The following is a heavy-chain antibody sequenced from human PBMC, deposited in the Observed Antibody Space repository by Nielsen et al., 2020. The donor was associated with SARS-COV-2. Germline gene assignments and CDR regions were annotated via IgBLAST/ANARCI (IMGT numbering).Heavy chain of an antibody. Sequence: WIRQPPGKGLEWVSSISSSSSYIYYADSVKGRFTISRDNAKNSLYLQMNSLRAEDTAVYYCARRGGPWGQGTLVTVSS. CDR3: ARRGGP. CDR2: ISSSSSYI. V-gene: IGHV3-21*01. D-gene: IGHD3-10*01. J-gene: IGHJ5*02.